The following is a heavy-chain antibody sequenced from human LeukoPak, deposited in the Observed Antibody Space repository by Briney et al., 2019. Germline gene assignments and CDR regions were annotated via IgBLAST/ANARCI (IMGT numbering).Heavy chain of an antibody. J-gene: IGHJ6*03. CDR1: GGSISSSSYY. CDR3: ARISYYGSGSYYKDYYYMDV. V-gene: IGHV4-39*01. Sequence: SSETLSLTCTVSGGSISSSSYYWGWIRQPPGKRLEWIGTIYYSGSTYYNPSLKSRVTISVDTSKNQFSLRLSSVTAADTAVYYCARISYYGSGSYYKDYYYMDVWGKGTTVTVSS. D-gene: IGHD3-10*01. CDR2: IYYSGST.